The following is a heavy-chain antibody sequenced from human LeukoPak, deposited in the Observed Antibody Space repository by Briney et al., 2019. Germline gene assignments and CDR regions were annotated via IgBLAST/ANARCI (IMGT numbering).Heavy chain of an antibody. J-gene: IGHJ4*02. D-gene: IGHD3-9*01. CDR1: GFTFNNYA. CDR2: ISASGGSA. Sequence: GGSLRLSCAASGFTFNNYAVTWVRQAPGKGLEWVSSISASGGSAVYADSVEGRFTISRGNSRNTLYLQMNSLRAEDTALYYCAKRGEILNDYTRHFDYWGQGTLVTVSS. CDR3: AKRGEILNDYTRHFDY. V-gene: IGHV3-23*01.